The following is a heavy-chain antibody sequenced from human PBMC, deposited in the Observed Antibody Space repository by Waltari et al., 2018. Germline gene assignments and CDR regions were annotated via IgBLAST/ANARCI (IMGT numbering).Heavy chain of an antibody. J-gene: IGHJ4*02. Sequence: QVQLVESGGGVVQPGRSLRLSCAASGFTFSSYAMHWVRQAPGKGLEWVAVISYDGSNKYYADSVKGRFTISRDNSKNTLYLQMNSLRAEDTAVYYCGGGGFLEWSSFDYWGQGTLVTVSS. D-gene: IGHD3-3*01. CDR1: GFTFSSYA. CDR3: GGGGFLEWSSFDY. CDR2: ISYDGSNK. V-gene: IGHV3-30-3*01.